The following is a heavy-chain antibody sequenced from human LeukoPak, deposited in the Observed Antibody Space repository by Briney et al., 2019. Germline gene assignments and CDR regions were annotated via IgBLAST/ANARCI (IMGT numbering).Heavy chain of an antibody. V-gene: IGHV3-23*01. J-gene: IGHJ5*02. CDR3: AKRGLVGSSGFKNNWFDP. Sequence: GGSLRLSCVGSGFTFSSYAMSWVRQAPGKGLEWVSAVSGSGGTTYYADSVKGRFTISRDNSKDTLYLQVSSLRAEDTAVYYCAKRGLVGSSGFKNNWFDPWGQGTLVTVSS. CDR2: VSGSGGTT. D-gene: IGHD3-22*01. CDR1: GFTFSSYA.